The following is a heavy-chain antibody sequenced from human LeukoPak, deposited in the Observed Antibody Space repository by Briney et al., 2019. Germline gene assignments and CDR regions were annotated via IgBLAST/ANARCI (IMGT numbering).Heavy chain of an antibody. J-gene: IGHJ6*02. CDR3: ARDPVVDYYYHYGMDV. CDR1: GGTFSSYA. D-gene: IGHD2-15*01. CDR2: IIPILGIA. V-gene: IGHV1-69*04. Sequence: SVKVSCKASGGTFSSYAISWVRQAPGQGLEWMGGIIPILGIANYAQKFQGRVTITADKSTSTAYMELSSLRSEDTAVYYCARDPVVDYYYHYGMDVWGQGTTVTVSS.